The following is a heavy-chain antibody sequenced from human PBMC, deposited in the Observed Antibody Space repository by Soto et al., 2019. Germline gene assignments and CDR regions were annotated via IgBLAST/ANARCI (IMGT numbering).Heavy chain of an antibody. D-gene: IGHD4-4*01. J-gene: IGHJ4*02. CDR2: IYPGDSDT. CDR3: ARHPTSPYYYSNYYFDY. Sequence: GESLKISCKGSGYSFTSYWIGWVRQMPGKGLEWMGIIYPGDSDTRYSPSFQGQVTISADKSISTAYLQWSSLKASDTAMYYCARHPTSPYYYSNYYFDYWGQGTLVTVSS. V-gene: IGHV5-51*01. CDR1: GYSFTSYW.